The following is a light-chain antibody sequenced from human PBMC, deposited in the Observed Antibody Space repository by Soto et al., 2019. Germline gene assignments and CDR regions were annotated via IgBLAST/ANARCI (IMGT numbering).Light chain of an antibody. CDR3: QQRSNWRSIT. V-gene: IGKV3D-11*01. J-gene: IGKJ5*01. CDR2: LTS. CDR1: QAVNTR. Sequence: EIVLTQSPATLSSFPGDRVTLSCRASQAVNTRLAWYQHKPGQAPRLLIYLTSNRAAGIPARFSGSGSGTDFTLTISSLEPEDFAVYYCQQRSNWRSITFGQGTRLEIK.